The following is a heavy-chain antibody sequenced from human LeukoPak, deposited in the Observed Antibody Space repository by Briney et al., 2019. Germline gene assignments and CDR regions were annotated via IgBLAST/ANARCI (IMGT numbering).Heavy chain of an antibody. CDR2: IIPIFGTA. CDR3: AVNEGGWSGFDY. CDR1: GGTFSSYA. D-gene: IGHD6-19*01. Sequence: SVRVSCKASGGTFSSYAISWVRQAPGQGLEWMGGIIPIFGTANYAQKFQGRVTITADESTSTAYMELSSLRSEDTAVYYCAVNEGGWSGFDYWGQGTLVTVSS. V-gene: IGHV1-69*01. J-gene: IGHJ4*02.